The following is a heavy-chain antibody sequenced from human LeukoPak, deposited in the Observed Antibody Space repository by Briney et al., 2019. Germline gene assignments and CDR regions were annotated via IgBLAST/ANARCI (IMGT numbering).Heavy chain of an antibody. Sequence: PGGSLRLSCAASGFAFSFYTMNWVRQAPGKGLEWVSSISSSSNYIYYADSVKGRFTISRDNSKNTLYLQMNSLRAEDTAVYYCASSRTGYVRPGSLDYWGQGTLVTVSS. CDR2: ISSSSNYI. D-gene: IGHD3-10*01. CDR3: ASSRTGYVRPGSLDY. V-gene: IGHV3-21*01. J-gene: IGHJ4*02. CDR1: GFAFSFYT.